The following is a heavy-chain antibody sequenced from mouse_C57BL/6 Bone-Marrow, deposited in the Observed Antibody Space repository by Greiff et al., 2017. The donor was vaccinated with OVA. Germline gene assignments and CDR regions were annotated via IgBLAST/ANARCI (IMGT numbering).Heavy chain of an antibody. CDR3: TPAYYSNHWYFDV. V-gene: IGHV14-1*01. CDR1: GFNIKDYY. CDR2: IDPEDGDT. D-gene: IGHD2-5*01. J-gene: IGHJ1*03. Sequence: EVQLQQSGAELVRPGASVKLSCTASGFNIKDYYMHWVKQRPEQGLEWIGRIDPEDGDTEYAPKFQGKATMTADTSSNTAYLQRSSLTAEDTAVYYCTPAYYSNHWYFDVWGTGTTVTVSS.